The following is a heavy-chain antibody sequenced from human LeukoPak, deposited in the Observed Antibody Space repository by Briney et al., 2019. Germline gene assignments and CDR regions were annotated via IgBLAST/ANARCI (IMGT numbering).Heavy chain of an antibody. CDR1: GFTFDKYG. J-gene: IGHJ4*02. Sequence: GGSLRLSCAASGFTFDKYGMSWVRQTPEKGLEWVSGINWNAGSVAYADSVKGRFTISRDNAKNSLYLQMNSLRAEDTAVYYCARDDGDYYDSSGYYSPFWYSDYWGQGTLVTVSS. D-gene: IGHD3-22*01. CDR2: INWNAGSV. V-gene: IGHV3-20*04. CDR3: ARDDGDYYDSSGYYSPFWYSDY.